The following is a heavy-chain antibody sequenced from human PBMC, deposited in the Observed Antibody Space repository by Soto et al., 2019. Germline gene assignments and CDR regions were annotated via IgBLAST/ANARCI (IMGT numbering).Heavy chain of an antibody. CDR1: VYSISSGYY. CDR3: ARVFLEWLLDFSNWFDP. Sequence: PSETLSLTCAISVYSISSGYYWGWIREPPGKGLEWIGSIYHSGSTYYNPSLKSRVTISVDTSKNQFSLKLSSVTAADTAVYYCARVFLEWLLDFSNWFDPWGQGTLVTVSS. V-gene: IGHV4-38-2*01. D-gene: IGHD3-3*01. J-gene: IGHJ5*02. CDR2: IYHSGST.